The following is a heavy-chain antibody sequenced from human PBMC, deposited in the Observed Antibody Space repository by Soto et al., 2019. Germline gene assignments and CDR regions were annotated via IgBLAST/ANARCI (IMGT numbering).Heavy chain of an antibody. CDR2: VGNGGITT. Sequence: EVQLLESGGGWVQPGGSLRLSCAASGFTFTTYAMTWVRQAPGKGLQWVSSVGNGGITTYYVDSVKGRFTISRDNSKNTLYLQMDSLRAEDTAVYYCAKGYRAGTSNCYIDVWGQGTLVTVSS. J-gene: IGHJ4*02. V-gene: IGHV3-23*03. CDR1: GFTFTTYA. D-gene: IGHD2-21*01. CDR3: AKGYRAGTSNCYIDV.